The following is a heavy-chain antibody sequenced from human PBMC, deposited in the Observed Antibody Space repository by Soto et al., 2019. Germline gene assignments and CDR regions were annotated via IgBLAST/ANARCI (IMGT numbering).Heavy chain of an antibody. CDR3: AANDFWSGNGYDY. V-gene: IGHV3-23*01. D-gene: IGHD3-3*01. Sequence: PGGSLRLSCAASGFTFSSYAMSWVRQAPGKGPEWVSAISGSGGSTYYADSVKGRFTISRDNSKNTLYLQMNSLRAEDTAVYYCAANDFWSGNGYDYWGQGTRVTVSS. CDR2: ISGSGGST. CDR1: GFTFSSYA. J-gene: IGHJ4*02.